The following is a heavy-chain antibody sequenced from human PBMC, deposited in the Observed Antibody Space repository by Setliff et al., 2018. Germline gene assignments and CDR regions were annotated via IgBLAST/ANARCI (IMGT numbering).Heavy chain of an antibody. CDR2: IGHTGSI. V-gene: IGHV4-38-2*02. D-gene: IGHD2-21*02. CDR3: ARDLGHGGDSDY. CDR1: GYSISSGYI. J-gene: IGHJ4*02. Sequence: LSLTCTVSGYSISSGYIWGWIRQPPGKGLEWVGNIGHTGSINYNPSLKSRHTISRDTSKNQVSLKLNSVTATDTAVYYCARDLGHGGDSDYWGQGILVTVSS.